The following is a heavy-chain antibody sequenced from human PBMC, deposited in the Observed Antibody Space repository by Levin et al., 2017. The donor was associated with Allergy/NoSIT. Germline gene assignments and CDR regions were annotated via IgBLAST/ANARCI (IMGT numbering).Heavy chain of an antibody. Sequence: PGGSLRLSCAASGFTVSSNYMSWVRQAPGKGLEWVSVIYSGGSTYYADSVKGRFTISRDNSKNTLYLQMNSLRAEDTAVYYCARVNRLGYYDSSGYSDAFDSWGQGTMVTVSS. J-gene: IGHJ3*02. D-gene: IGHD3-22*01. V-gene: IGHV3-53*01. CDR2: IYSGGST. CDR3: ARVNRLGYYDSSGYSDAFDS. CDR1: GFTVSSNY.